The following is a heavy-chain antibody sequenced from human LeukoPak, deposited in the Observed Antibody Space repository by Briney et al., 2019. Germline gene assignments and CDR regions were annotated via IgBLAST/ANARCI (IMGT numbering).Heavy chain of an antibody. J-gene: IGHJ4*02. V-gene: IGHV1-69*10. CDR3: AKDLRFLEWLSSDY. CDR2: IIPILGIA. D-gene: IGHD3-3*01. Sequence: VKVSCKASGGTFSSYAISWVRQAPGQGLEWMGRIIPILGIANYAQKFQGRVTITADKSTSTAYMELSSLRSEDTAVYYCAKDLRFLEWLSSDYWGQGTLVTVSS. CDR1: GGTFSSYA.